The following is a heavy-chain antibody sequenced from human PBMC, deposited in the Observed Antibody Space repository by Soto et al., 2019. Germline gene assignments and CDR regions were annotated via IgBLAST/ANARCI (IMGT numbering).Heavy chain of an antibody. Sequence: QVQLVQSGAEVKKPGASVKVSCKASGYTFTSYGISWVRQAPGQGLEWMGWISAYNGNTNYAQKLQGRVTMTTDTTTSTAYWERRSLRSDDTGGYYWARVSLPAVLRFLDWLCYFDYWGQGTLVTVSS. V-gene: IGHV1-18*01. J-gene: IGHJ4*02. CDR1: GYTFTSYG. CDR3: ARVSLPAVLRFLDWLCYFDY. D-gene: IGHD3-3*01. CDR2: ISAYNGNT.